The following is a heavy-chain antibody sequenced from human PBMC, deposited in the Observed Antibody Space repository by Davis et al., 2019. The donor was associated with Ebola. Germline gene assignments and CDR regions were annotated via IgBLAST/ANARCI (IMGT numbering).Heavy chain of an antibody. Sequence: PGGSLRLSCAASGLTVSTNYMSWVRQAPGKGLEWLSVIYAGDTTYYADSVKGRFTISRDNAKNSLYLQMNSLRDEDTAVYYCASDRKWELLIYYYYGMDVWGQGTTVTVSS. J-gene: IGHJ6*02. CDR2: IYAGDTT. D-gene: IGHD1-26*01. V-gene: IGHV3-53*01. CDR3: ASDRKWELLIYYYYGMDV. CDR1: GLTVSTNY.